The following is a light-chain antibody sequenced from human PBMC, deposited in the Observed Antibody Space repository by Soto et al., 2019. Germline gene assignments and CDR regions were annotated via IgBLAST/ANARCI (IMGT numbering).Light chain of an antibody. CDR1: QSIRSR. Sequence: DIPMTQSPSTLSASVGDRVTITCRASQSIRSRLAWYQQKPGKVPKLLIYKASSLESGVPSRFSGSGSGTESTLTISSLQPDDFATYYCQQYDSYSRTFVQGTRVEI. J-gene: IGKJ1*01. V-gene: IGKV1-5*03. CDR3: QQYDSYSRT. CDR2: KAS.